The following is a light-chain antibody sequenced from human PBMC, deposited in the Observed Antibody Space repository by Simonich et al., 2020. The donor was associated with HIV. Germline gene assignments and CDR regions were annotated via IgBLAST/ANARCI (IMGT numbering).Light chain of an antibody. Sequence: EIVLTQSPGTLSLSPGERITLSCRASQSVSSSYLAWYQPKPGQAPRLIIYGASSRATGIPDRFSGSGSGTDFTLTISRLEPEDFAVYYCQQYGSSPSTFGQGTKVEIK. J-gene: IGKJ1*01. V-gene: IGKV3-20*01. CDR3: QQYGSSPST. CDR2: GAS. CDR1: QSVSSSY.